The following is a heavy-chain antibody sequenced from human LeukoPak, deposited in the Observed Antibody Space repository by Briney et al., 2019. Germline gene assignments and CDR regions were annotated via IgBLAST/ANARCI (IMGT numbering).Heavy chain of an antibody. D-gene: IGHD2-2*01. J-gene: IGHJ5*02. CDR3: AKFGSTSGRGFDP. Sequence: SETLSLTCTVSGYSISSDSYWGWIRPPPGKGLEWIGTISHSGTTYYTPSLKSRVTISIDTSENHLSLDLTSVTRTDTAVYYCAKFGSTSGRGFDPWGRGTVVSVSS. CDR1: GYSISSDSY. V-gene: IGHV4-38-2*02. CDR2: ISHSGTT.